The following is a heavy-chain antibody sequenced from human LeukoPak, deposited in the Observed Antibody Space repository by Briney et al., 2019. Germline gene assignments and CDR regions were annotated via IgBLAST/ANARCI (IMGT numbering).Heavy chain of an antibody. CDR1: GFTFSSSW. V-gene: IGHV3-7*03. J-gene: IGHJ4*02. CDR3: ARDNPPDY. CDR2: IKQDGAEK. Sequence: GGSLRLSCVASGFTFSSSWMSWVRQAPGKGLEWVANIKQDGAEKSYVESVRGRFTISRDNAKNSLYLQLNSLRAEDTALYYCARDNPPDYWGQGTLVTVSS.